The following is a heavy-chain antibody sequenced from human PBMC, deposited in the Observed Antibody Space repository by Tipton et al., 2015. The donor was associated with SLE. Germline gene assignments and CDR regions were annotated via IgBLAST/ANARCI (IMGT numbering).Heavy chain of an antibody. V-gene: IGHV4-59*11. D-gene: IGHD5/OR15-5a*01. CDR3: ARDPTGVSGHFFDY. Sequence: TLSLTCTVSGGTTNSHHWTWVRQPPGKGLEWLGYVYYSGTTTYNPALESRVTMSVDTSQSQFSLRLTAMTAADTAVYYCARDPTGVSGHFFDYWGQGMLVTVSS. J-gene: IGHJ4*02. CDR1: GGTTNSHH. CDR2: VYYSGTT.